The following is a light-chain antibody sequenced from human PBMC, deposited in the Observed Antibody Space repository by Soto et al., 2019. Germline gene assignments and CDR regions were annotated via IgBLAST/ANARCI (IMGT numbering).Light chain of an antibody. CDR3: QSYDSSLSGYV. CDR2: ANN. J-gene: IGLJ1*01. CDR1: SSSIGAGYD. Sequence: QSVLTQPPSVSGAPGQRVTISCTGTSSSIGAGYDVHWYQQLPGTAPKLFMYANNNRPSWVPDRFSGSKPGTSASLAITGLQAEDEADYYCQSYDSSLSGYVFGTGTKVTVL. V-gene: IGLV1-40*01.